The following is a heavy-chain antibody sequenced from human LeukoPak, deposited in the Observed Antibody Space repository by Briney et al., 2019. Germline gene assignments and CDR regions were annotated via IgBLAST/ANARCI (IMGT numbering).Heavy chain of an antibody. J-gene: IGHJ4*02. V-gene: IGHV3-30*18. CDR3: AKTTTSSSDVDY. D-gene: IGHD6-6*01. CDR1: GFTFNSCG. Sequence: PGGSLRLSCAASGFTFNSCGMHWVRQAPGKGLEWVAVISYDGSNKYYADSVKGRFTISRDNSKNTLYLQMNSLRAEDTAVYYCAKTTTSSSDVDYWGQGALVTVFS. CDR2: ISYDGSNK.